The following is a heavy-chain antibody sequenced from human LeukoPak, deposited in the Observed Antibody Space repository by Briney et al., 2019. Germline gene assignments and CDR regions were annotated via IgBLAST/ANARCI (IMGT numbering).Heavy chain of an antibody. D-gene: IGHD2-2*01. Sequence: GASVKVSCRASGYTFTSYGISWVRQAPGQGLEWMGWISAYNGNTNYAQKLQGRVTMTTDTSTSTTYMELRSLRSDDTAVYYCARRGVPAATNYFDYWGQGTLVTVSS. V-gene: IGHV1-18*04. CDR3: ARRGVPAATNYFDY. J-gene: IGHJ4*02. CDR2: ISAYNGNT. CDR1: GYTFTSYG.